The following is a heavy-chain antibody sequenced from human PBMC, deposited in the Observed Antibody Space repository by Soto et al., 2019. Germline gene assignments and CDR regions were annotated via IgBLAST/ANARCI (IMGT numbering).Heavy chain of an antibody. V-gene: IGHV1-3*01. CDR1: GYTFTSYA. D-gene: IGHD6-6*01. CDR2: INAGNGNT. J-gene: IGHJ4*02. CDR3: ARWGQLVRAVDY. Sequence: QVQLVQSGAEVKKPGASVKVSCKASGYTFTSYAMHWVRQAPGQRLEWMGWINAGNGNTKYSQKFQGRVTITRDTSASTAYMELSSLRSEDTAVYYCARWGQLVRAVDYWGQGTLVTVSS.